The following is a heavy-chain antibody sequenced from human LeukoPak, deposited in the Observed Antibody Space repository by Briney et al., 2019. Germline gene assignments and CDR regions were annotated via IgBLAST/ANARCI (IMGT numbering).Heavy chain of an antibody. CDR3: ARGNIIGPFHY. V-gene: IGHV4-59*01. CDR1: GGSISSYY. Sequence: SETLSLTCTVSGGSISSYYWSWIRQPPGKGLEWIGYIYYSGSTNYNPSLKSRVTISVDTSKNQFSLKLSSVTAADTAVYYCARGNIIGPFHYWGQGTLVTVSS. CDR2: IYYSGST. D-gene: IGHD2/OR15-2a*01. J-gene: IGHJ4*02.